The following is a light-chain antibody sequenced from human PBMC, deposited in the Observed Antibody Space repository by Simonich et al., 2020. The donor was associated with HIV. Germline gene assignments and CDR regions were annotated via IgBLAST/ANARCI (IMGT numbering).Light chain of an antibody. J-gene: IGKJ4*01. Sequence: DIQMTQSPSTLSASVGERVTITCRASQRISSWLAWYQQKPGKAPKLLIYKASSLESGVPSRFSGSGSGTEFTLTISSLQPDDFATYYCQQYNSYSMLTFGGGTKVEIK. V-gene: IGKV1-5*03. CDR1: QRISSW. CDR3: QQYNSYSMLT. CDR2: KAS.